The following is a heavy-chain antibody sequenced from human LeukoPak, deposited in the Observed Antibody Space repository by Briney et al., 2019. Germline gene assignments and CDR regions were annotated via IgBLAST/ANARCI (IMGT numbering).Heavy chain of an antibody. V-gene: IGHV1-18*01. Sequence: GASVKVSCKASGYTFTSYGISWVRQAPGQGLEWMGWISAYNGNTNYAQKLQGRVTMTTDTSTSTAYMELRSLRSDDTAVYYCARDLGVAYCGGDCYPDYWGQGTLVTVSS. J-gene: IGHJ4*02. D-gene: IGHD2-21*02. CDR1: GYTFTSYG. CDR3: ARDLGVAYCGGDCYPDY. CDR2: ISAYNGNT.